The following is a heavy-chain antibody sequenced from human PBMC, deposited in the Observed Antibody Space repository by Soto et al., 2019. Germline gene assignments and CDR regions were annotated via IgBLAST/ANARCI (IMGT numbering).Heavy chain of an antibody. Sequence: EVQLVESGGGLVKPGGSLRLSCAASGFTFSSYSMNWVRQAPGKGLEWVSSISSSSSYIYYADSVKGRFTISRDNAKNSLFLQRNSRRAEDTAVYYCARRGGHSSWYPKPDFDYWGQGTLVTVSS. CDR3: ARRGGHSSWYPKPDFDY. D-gene: IGHD6-13*01. V-gene: IGHV3-21*01. CDR1: GFTFSSYS. J-gene: IGHJ4*02. CDR2: ISSSSSYI.